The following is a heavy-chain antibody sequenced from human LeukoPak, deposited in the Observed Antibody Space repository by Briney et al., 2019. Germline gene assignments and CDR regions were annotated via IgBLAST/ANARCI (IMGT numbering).Heavy chain of an antibody. V-gene: IGHV3-48*04. CDR3: ARSRSGYYEDY. CDR1: GFTFSSYW. Sequence: KPGGSLRLSCAASGFTFSSYWMHWVRQAPGKGLEWISYISSSGSTIYYADSVKGRFTISRDNAKNSLSLQVNSLSAEDTAVYYCARSRSGYYEDYWGQGTLVTVSS. CDR2: ISSSGSTI. J-gene: IGHJ4*02. D-gene: IGHD3-22*01.